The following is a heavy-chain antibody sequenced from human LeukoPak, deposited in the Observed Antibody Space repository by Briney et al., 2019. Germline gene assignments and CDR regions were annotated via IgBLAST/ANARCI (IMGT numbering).Heavy chain of an antibody. V-gene: IGHV3-73*01. J-gene: IGHJ3*02. Sequence: GGSLRLSCAASGFTFSNYWMSWVRQASGKGLEWVGRIRSKANSYATAYAASVKGRFTISRDDSKNTAYLQMNSLKTEDTAVYYCTRPPWEPNDAFDIWGQGTMVTVSS. D-gene: IGHD1-26*01. CDR2: IRSKANSYAT. CDR3: TRPPWEPNDAFDI. CDR1: GFTFSNYW.